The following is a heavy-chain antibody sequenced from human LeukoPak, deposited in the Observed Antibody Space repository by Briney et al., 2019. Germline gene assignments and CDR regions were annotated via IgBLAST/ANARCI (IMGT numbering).Heavy chain of an antibody. CDR2: IRYDGSNK. CDR1: GFTFSSYG. J-gene: IGHJ4*02. CDR3: AKWAGVYDYDSSGYLSGFDY. D-gene: IGHD3-22*01. V-gene: IGHV3-30*02. Sequence: GGSLRLSCAASGFTFSSYGMHWVRQAPGKGLEWVAFIRYDGSNKFYADSVKGRFTISRDNPKNTLYLQMNSLRPEDTAVYYCAKWAGVYDYDSSGYLSGFDYWGQGTLVAVSS.